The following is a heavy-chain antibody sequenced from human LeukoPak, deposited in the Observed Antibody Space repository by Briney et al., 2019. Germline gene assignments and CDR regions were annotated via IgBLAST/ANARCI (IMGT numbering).Heavy chain of an antibody. CDR2: ISKDGNNK. D-gene: IGHD3-9*01. J-gene: IGHJ4*02. V-gene: IGHV3-30*18. CDR3: AKDYHLAGYYGPFHY. Sequence: GGSLRLSCAASGFTFSDYGIHWVRQAPGKGLEWVAVISKDGNNKDYADSLKGRFTISRDNSNGTVYLQMNSLGADDTAVYYCAKDYHLAGYYGPFHYWGQGTLATVSS. CDR1: GFTFSDYG.